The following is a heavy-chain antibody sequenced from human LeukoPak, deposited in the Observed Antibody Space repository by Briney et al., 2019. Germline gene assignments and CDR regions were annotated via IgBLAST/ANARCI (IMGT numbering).Heavy chain of an antibody. CDR2: TYYRSKWYN. D-gene: IGHD6-19*01. J-gene: IGHJ4*02. CDR3: ARALRYSSGWALDY. CDR1: GDSVPSNSAA. V-gene: IGHV6-1*01. Sequence: SQTLSLTCAISGDSVPSNSAAWNWIRQSPSRGLEWLGRTYYRSKWYNDYAVSVKSRITINPDTSKNQFSLQLNSVTPEDTAVYYCARALRYSSGWALDYWGQGTLVTVSS.